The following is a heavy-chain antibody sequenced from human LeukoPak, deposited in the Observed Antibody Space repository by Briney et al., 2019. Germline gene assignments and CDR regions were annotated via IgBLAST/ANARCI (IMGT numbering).Heavy chain of an antibody. V-gene: IGHV3-30-3*01. D-gene: IGHD1-1*01. Sequence: SGGSLRLSCAASGFTFSSYAMYWVRQAPGKGLEWVAVISYDGSNKYYADSVKGRFTISRDNSKNTLYLQMNSLRAEDTAVYNCVRENGGRLSLDYYYYGMDVWGQGTTVTVSS. J-gene: IGHJ6*02. CDR3: VRENGGRLSLDYYYYGMDV. CDR1: GFTFSSYA. CDR2: ISYDGSNK.